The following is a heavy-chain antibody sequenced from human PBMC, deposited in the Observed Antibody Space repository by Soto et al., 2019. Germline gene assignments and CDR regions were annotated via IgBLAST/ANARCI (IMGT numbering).Heavy chain of an antibody. CDR2: ISISKGKT. J-gene: IGHJ6*02. D-gene: IGHD5-12*01. CDR1: GYTFLNYD. CDR3: GRKGYIGNFGLDV. Sequence: QVQLVQSGAEVKRPGASVKVPCKASGYTFLNYDVAWVRRSPGQGLEWLGWISISKGKTYYEQRLQGRVTMTTDTATTTAYMEVTSLRSDDTAVYFCGRKGYIGNFGLDVLGQGTTVTVSS. V-gene: IGHV1-18*01.